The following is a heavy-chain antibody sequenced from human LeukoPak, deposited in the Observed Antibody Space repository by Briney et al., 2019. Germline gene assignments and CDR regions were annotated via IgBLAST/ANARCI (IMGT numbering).Heavy chain of an antibody. V-gene: IGHV1-2*02. CDR1: GYTFTGYY. D-gene: IGHD3-9*01. Sequence: ASVKVSCKAPGYTFTGYYMHWVRQAPGQGLEWMGWINPNSGGTNYAQKFQGRVTMTRDTSISTAYMELSRLRSDDTAVYYCARVASYFDWFPWWGQGTLVTVSS. J-gene: IGHJ1*01. CDR3: ARVASYFDWFPW. CDR2: INPNSGGT.